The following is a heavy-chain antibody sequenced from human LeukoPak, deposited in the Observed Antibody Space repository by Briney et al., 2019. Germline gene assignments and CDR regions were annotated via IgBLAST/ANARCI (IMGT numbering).Heavy chain of an antibody. CDR1: GFTFSSYG. J-gene: IGHJ4*02. V-gene: IGHV3-30*18. CDR2: ISYDGSNK. CDR3: AKGDITMVRGVIIKTFIDY. Sequence: GGSLRLSCAASGFTFSSYGMHWVRQAPGKGLEWVAVISYDGSNKYYVDSVKGRLTISRDNSRNTLYLQMNSLRAEDTAVYYCAKGDITMVRGVIIKTFIDYWGQGTLVAVSS. D-gene: IGHD3-10*01.